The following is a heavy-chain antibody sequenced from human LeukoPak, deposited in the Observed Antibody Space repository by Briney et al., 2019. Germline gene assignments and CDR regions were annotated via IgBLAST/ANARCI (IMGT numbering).Heavy chain of an antibody. J-gene: IGHJ4*02. CDR2: IYYSGST. CDR1: GGSISSYY. D-gene: IGHD5-24*01. CDR3: ARGRDGYIFDY. Sequence: SETLSLTCTVSGGSISSYYWSWIRQPPGKGLEWIGYIYYSGSTNYNPSLKSRVTISVDTSKNQFSLKLSSVTAADTAVYYCARGRDGYIFDYWGQGTLVTVST. V-gene: IGHV4-59*01.